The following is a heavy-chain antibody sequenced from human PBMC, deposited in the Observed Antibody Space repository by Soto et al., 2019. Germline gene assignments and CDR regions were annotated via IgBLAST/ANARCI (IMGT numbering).Heavy chain of an antibody. J-gene: IGHJ4*02. CDR2: IVVGSGNT. V-gene: IGHV1-58*01. Sequence: SVKVCCKASGFTFTSSAVQWVRQARGQRLEWIGWIVVGSGNTNYAQKFQERVTITRDMSTSTAYMELSSLRSEDTAVYYCAAGLAAPGLSDYWGQGTLVTVSS. D-gene: IGHD6-13*01. CDR3: AAGLAAPGLSDY. CDR1: GFTFTSSA.